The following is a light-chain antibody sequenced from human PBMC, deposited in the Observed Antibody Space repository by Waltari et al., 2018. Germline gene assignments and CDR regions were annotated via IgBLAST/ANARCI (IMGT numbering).Light chain of an antibody. Sequence: AIRITQSPSSLSSSTGDSVHITCRASQGISSYLAWYQQKPGKAPKLLIYAASTLQSGVPSRFSGSGSGTDFTLTISCLQSEDFATYYCQQYYSYPSTFGQGTKVEIK. CDR2: AAS. CDR1: QGISSY. CDR3: QQYYSYPST. J-gene: IGKJ1*01. V-gene: IGKV1-8*01.